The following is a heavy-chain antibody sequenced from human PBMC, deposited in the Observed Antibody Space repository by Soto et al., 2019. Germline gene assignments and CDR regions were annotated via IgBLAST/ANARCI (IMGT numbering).Heavy chain of an antibody. D-gene: IGHD2-15*01. CDR3: ARWSQAMDV. J-gene: IGHJ6*02. CDR1: GFTFPNFK. V-gene: IGHV3-7*03. Sequence: EMQLVESGGGLVKPGGSRELSCATSGFTFPNFKLPWVRQAPGKGLEWVAYIAQDGTEIYNVDSVKGRFTISRDSAKNSLYLQMNSLTAEDTALYYCARWSQAMDVWGQGTSVTVSS. CDR2: IAQDGTEI.